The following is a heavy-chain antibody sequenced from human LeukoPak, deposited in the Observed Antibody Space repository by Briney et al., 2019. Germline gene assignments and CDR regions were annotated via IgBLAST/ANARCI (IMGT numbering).Heavy chain of an antibody. CDR3: ARGLYLTTRGGAAAGFLDY. D-gene: IGHD6-13*01. Sequence: SETLSLTCAVYGEFFSGSYWNWIRQSPGKGLEWIGEINHSGNTNYNPSLKSLVTISVDTSQKQFSLRLSSVTAADTAVYYCARGLYLTTRGGAAAGFLDYWGQGTLVTVSS. CDR1: GEFFSGSY. V-gene: IGHV4-34*01. CDR2: INHSGNT. J-gene: IGHJ4*02.